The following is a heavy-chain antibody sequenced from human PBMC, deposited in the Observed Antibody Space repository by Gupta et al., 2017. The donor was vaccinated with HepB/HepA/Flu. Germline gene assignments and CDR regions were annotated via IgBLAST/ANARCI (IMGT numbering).Heavy chain of an antibody. D-gene: IGHD4-23*01. CDR2: IRSKANSYAT. Sequence: EVQLVESGGGLVQPGGSLKLSCAASGFTFSGSAMHWVRQASGKGLEWVGRIRSKANSYATAYAASVKGRFTISRDDSKNTAYLQMNSLKTEDTAVYYCTRHEDYGGNSLDYWGQGTLVTVSS. V-gene: IGHV3-73*01. CDR1: GFTFSGSA. CDR3: TRHEDYGGNSLDY. J-gene: IGHJ4*02.